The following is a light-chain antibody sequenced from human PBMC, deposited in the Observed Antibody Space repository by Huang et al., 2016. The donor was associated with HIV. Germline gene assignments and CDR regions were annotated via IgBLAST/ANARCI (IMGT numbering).Light chain of an antibody. CDR3: QQLNDYPWT. Sequence: IQLTQSPSSLSAPVGNRVTITCRASEGISSYLAWYQQKSGKAPKFLIYAASTLQSGVPSRFSGSGSGTDFTLTISSLQPEDFATYYCQQLNDYPWTFGQGTKVEIK. J-gene: IGKJ1*01. V-gene: IGKV1-9*01. CDR2: AAS. CDR1: EGISSY.